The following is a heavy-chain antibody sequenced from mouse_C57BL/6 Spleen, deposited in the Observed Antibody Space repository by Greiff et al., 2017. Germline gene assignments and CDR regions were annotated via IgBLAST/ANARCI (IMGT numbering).Heavy chain of an antibody. CDR2: IDPSDSYT. Sequence: QVQLQQPGAELVMPGASVKLSCKASGYTFTSYWMHWVKQRPGQGLEWIGEIDPSDSYTNYNQKFKGKSTLTVDKSSSTAYMQLSSLTSEDSAVYYCARGYDGSFDAMDYWGQGTSVTVSS. CDR3: ARGYDGSFDAMDY. CDR1: GYTFTSYW. V-gene: IGHV1-69*01. J-gene: IGHJ4*01. D-gene: IGHD2-3*01.